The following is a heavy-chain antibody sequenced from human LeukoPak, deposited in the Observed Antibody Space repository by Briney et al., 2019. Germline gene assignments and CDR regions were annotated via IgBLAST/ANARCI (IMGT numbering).Heavy chain of an antibody. J-gene: IGHJ5*02. V-gene: IGHV5-51*01. CDR1: GYSFTSYW. Sequence: GESLKISCKGSGYSFTSYWIGWVRQMPGKGLEWMGIIYPGDSDTRYGPSFQGQVTISADKSISTAYLQWSSLKASDTAMYYCARWSYGSGMQNWFDPWGQGTLVTVSS. CDR2: IYPGDSDT. D-gene: IGHD3-10*01. CDR3: ARWSYGSGMQNWFDP.